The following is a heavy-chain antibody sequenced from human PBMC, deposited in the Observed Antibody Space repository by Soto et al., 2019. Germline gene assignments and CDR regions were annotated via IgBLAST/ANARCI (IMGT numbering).Heavy chain of an antibody. V-gene: IGHV3-23*01. J-gene: IGHJ4*02. CDR2: ISGSGGST. CDR3: ASLRDGYNSPY. CDR1: GFTFSSYV. D-gene: IGHD5-12*01. Sequence: EVQLLESGGGLVQPGGSLRLSCAASGFTFSSYVMSWVRQAPGKGLEWVSAISGSGGSTYYADSVKGRFTISRDNSKNTLYLQMNSLRAEDTAVYYCASLRDGYNSPYWGQGTLVTVSS.